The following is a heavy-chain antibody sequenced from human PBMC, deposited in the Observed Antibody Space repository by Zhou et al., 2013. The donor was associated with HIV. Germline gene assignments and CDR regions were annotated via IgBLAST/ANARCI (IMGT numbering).Heavy chain of an antibody. Sequence: QVQLVQSGAEVKKPGASVKVSCKASGYTFTNYDINWVRQATGQGLEWMGWMNPDSGNTGYAQKFQGRVTMTRDTSISTGYMELRRLRSDDTAVYYCARAPGGIVIIPADNWFDPWGQGTPVTVSS. J-gene: IGHJ5*02. D-gene: IGHD2-2*01. CDR1: GYTFTNYD. CDR2: MNPDSGNT. CDR3: ARAPGGIVIIPADNWFDP. V-gene: IGHV1-8*02.